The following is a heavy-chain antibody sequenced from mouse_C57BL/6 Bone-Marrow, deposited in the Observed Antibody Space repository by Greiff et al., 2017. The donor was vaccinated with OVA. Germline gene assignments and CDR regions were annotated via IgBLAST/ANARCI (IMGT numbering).Heavy chain of an antibody. CDR2: IYPRSGNT. CDR3: AVRGLPGYFDV. D-gene: IGHD2-2*01. Sequence: QVQLKESGAELARPGASVKLSCKASGYTFTSYGISWVKQRTGQGLEWIGEIYPRSGNTYYNEKFKGKATLTADKSSSTAYMELRSLTSEDSAVSFCAVRGLPGYFDVWGTGTTVTVSS. J-gene: IGHJ1*03. CDR1: GYTFTSYG. V-gene: IGHV1-81*01.